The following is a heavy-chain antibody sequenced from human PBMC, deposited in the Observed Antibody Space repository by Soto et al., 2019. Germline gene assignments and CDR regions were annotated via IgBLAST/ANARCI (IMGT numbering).Heavy chain of an antibody. Sequence: SETLSLTCTVPGGSISSSSSNWAWIRQPPGKGLEWIGSIYYSGSTYYNPSLKSRVTISVDTSKNQFSLKLSSVTAADTAVYYCARARHVAAAGKNWFDPWGQGTLVTVSS. CDR3: ARARHVAAAGKNWFDP. V-gene: IGHV4-39*01. D-gene: IGHD6-13*01. J-gene: IGHJ5*02. CDR1: GGSISSSSSN. CDR2: IYYSGST.